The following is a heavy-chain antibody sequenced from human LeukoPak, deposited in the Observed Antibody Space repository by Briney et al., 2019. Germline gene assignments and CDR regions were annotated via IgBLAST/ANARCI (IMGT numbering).Heavy chain of an antibody. Sequence: PGGSLRLSCAASGFTFSPYWMHWVRQAPGKALVWVSRVNSDGTSTAYADSVKGRFTISRDNAKNTLYLQMNSLRADDTAVYYCARDEGWYYFDYWGQGALVTVSP. CDR1: GFTFSPYW. J-gene: IGHJ4*02. CDR3: ARDEGWYYFDY. V-gene: IGHV3-74*01. D-gene: IGHD6-19*01. CDR2: VNSDGTST.